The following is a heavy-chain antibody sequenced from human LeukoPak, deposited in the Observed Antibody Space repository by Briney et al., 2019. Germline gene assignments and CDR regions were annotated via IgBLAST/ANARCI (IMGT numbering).Heavy chain of an antibody. J-gene: IGHJ4*02. D-gene: IGHD6-13*01. V-gene: IGHV1-18*04. CDR1: GFTFTNYG. CDR3: ARVGEQQLDYYFDY. Sequence: GASVKVSCKASGFTFTNYGITWVRQAPGQGLEWMGWISAYNGDTNYAQKLRYRVTMTTDTSTSTAYMELRSLRSDDTAVYYCARVGEQQLDYYFDYWGQGTLVTVSS. CDR2: ISAYNGDT.